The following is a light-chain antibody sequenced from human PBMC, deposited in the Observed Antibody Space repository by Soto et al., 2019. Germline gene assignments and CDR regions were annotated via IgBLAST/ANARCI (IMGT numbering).Light chain of an antibody. J-gene: IGKJ5*01. CDR2: DES. V-gene: IGKV3-11*02. Sequence: EVVMPHSPATLSVSPGEVFTLSCRARRTVSNNNLALFQQEPGQARGLXXYDESNRATGILARFSGSGSGRDFTLTISSLKPEYFSVYYCRQRSNWPSITFGQGTRLDIK. CDR3: RQRSNWPSIT. CDR1: RTVSNNN.